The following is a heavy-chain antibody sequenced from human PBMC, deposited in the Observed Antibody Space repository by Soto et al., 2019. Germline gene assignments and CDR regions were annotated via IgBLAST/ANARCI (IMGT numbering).Heavy chain of an antibody. CDR3: AKDMGGGPPYYDWNDGWLDY. J-gene: IGHJ4*02. CDR2: ISWNSGSI. Sequence: QPGGSLRLSCAASGFTFDDYAMHWVRQAPGKGLEWVSGISWNSGSIGYADSVKDRFTISRDNAKNSLYLQMNSLRAEDTALYYCAKDMGGGPPYYDWNDGWLDYWGQGTLVTVSS. CDR1: GFTFDDYA. V-gene: IGHV3-9*01. D-gene: IGHD1-1*01.